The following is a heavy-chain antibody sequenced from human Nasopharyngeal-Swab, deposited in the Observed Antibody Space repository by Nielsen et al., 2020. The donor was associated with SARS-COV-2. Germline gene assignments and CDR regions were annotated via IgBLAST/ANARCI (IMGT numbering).Heavy chain of an antibody. D-gene: IGHD5-24*01. V-gene: IGHV3-30-3*01. CDR2: ISYDGSNN. Sequence: GESLKISCAASGFTFDDYAMHWVRQAPGKGLEWVAVISYDGSNNYYADSVKGRFTISRDNSKNTLYLQMNSLRAEDTAVYYCARDTYLVEMATKFDYWGQGTLVTVSS. CDR3: ARDTYLVEMATKFDY. J-gene: IGHJ4*02. CDR1: GFTFDDYA.